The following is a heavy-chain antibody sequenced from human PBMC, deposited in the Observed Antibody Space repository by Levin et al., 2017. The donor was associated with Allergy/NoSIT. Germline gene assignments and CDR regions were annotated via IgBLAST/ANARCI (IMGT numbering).Heavy chain of an antibody. J-gene: IGHJ5*02. CDR3: ARDWEYSSSWGDNWFDP. CDR1: GFTFSSYS. V-gene: IGHV3-21*01. CDR2: ISSSSSYI. D-gene: IGHD6-13*01. Sequence: GGSLRLSCAASGFTFSSYSMNWVRQAPGKGLEWVSSISSSSSYIYYADSVKGRFTISRDNAKNSLYLQMNSLRAEDTAVYYFARDWEYSSSWGDNWFDPWGQGTLVTVSS.